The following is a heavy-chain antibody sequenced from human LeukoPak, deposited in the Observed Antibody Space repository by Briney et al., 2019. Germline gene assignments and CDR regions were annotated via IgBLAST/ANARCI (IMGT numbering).Heavy chain of an antibody. CDR1: GFTFSSYG. V-gene: IGHV3-53*01. CDR3: ARALLVRNGYNYSPNYFDY. J-gene: IGHJ4*02. Sequence: PGGSLRLSCAASGFTFSSYGMHWVRQAPGKGLQWVSVIYSGGTTYYADSVKGRFTISRDNSKNTLYLQMNSLRAEDTAVYYCARALLVRNGYNYSPNYFDYWGQGTLVTVSS. CDR2: IYSGGTT. D-gene: IGHD5-24*01.